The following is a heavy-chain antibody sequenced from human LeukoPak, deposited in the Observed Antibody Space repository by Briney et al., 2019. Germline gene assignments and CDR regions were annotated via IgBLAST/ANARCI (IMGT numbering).Heavy chain of an antibody. Sequence: ASVKVSCKASGGTFSSYAISWVRQAPGQGLEWMGWINTNTGNPTYAQGFTGRFVFSLDTSVSTAYLQISSLKADDTAVYYCARDMARGIVGATPDALDIWGQGTMVTVSS. CDR2: INTNTGNP. V-gene: IGHV7-4-1*02. CDR1: GGTFSSYA. D-gene: IGHD1-26*01. CDR3: ARDMARGIVGATPDALDI. J-gene: IGHJ3*02.